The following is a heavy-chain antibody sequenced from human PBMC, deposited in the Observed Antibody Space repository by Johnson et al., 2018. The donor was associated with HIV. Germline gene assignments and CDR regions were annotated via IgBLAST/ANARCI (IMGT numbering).Heavy chain of an antibody. V-gene: IGHV3-7*05. CDR1: GFTFSSYW. D-gene: IGHD6-13*01. Sequence: VQLVESGGGLVQPGGSLRLSCAASGFTFSSYWMSWVRQAPGKGLEWVANIKQDGSEKYYVDSVKGRFTISRDNAKNSLYLQMNSLRAEDAAVYYCARDSSSWYPPEDAFDIWGQGTMVTVSS. J-gene: IGHJ3*02. CDR3: ARDSSSWYPPEDAFDI. CDR2: IKQDGSEK.